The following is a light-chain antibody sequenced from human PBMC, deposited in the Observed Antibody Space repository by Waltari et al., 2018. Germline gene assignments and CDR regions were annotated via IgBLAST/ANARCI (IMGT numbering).Light chain of an antibody. V-gene: IGLV3-10*01. CDR1: ALPKKY. Sequence: SYELTQPPSVSVSPGQTARITCSGDALPKKYGFFYSLKSGQAPVLGIHEDNKRPSGIPERFSGSSSGTLSTLTVSGAQVDDEADYYCCSPDSSGNHWVFGGGTKLAVL. CDR3: CSPDSSGNHWV. CDR2: EDN. J-gene: IGLJ3*02.